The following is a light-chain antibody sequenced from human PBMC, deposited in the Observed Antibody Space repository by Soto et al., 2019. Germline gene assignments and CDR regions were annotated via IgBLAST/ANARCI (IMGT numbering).Light chain of an antibody. V-gene: IGKV1-5*01. CDR1: QNISSS. J-gene: IGKJ1*01. CDR3: QHYNGYRWT. CDR2: GAS. Sequence: QMTPPPSPLSAPLSDRATITCRASQNISSSFAWYQQTPGKAPKLLMYGASNLESGVPSRFRGSGSGTECTLTISSLRPDDFATYYCQHYNGYRWTFGQGTKVDIK.